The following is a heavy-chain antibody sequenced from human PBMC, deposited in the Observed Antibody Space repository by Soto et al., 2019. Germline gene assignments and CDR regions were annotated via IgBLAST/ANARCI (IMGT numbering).Heavy chain of an antibody. CDR3: AKNGQPPYYYYGLDV. Sequence: ASVKVSCKASGYTFTRYGIRWVRQAPGQGLEWMGWISGYNGDTNYAQKFQGRVSMTIDTSTTTAYMELRSLTSDDTAVYYCAKNGQPPYYYYGLDVWGQGTKVTAP. J-gene: IGHJ6*02. D-gene: IGHD2-8*01. V-gene: IGHV1-18*01. CDR2: ISGYNGDT. CDR1: GYTFTRYG.